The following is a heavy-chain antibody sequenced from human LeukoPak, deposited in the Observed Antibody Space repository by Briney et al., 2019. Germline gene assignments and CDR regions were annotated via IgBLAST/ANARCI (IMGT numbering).Heavy chain of an antibody. Sequence: SETLSLTCTVSGGSISSSSYYWGWIRQPPGKGLEWIGSIYYSGSTYYNPSLKSRVTISVDTSKNQFSLKLSSVTAADTAVYYCAKLPLYDSSGYYYCYWGQGTLVTVSS. CDR1: GGSISSSSYY. V-gene: IGHV4-39*01. D-gene: IGHD3-22*01. CDR2: IYYSGST. J-gene: IGHJ4*02. CDR3: AKLPLYDSSGYYYCY.